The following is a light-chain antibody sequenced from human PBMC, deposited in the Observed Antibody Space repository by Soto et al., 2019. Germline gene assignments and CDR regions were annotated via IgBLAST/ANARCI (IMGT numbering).Light chain of an antibody. CDR2: DVS. Sequence: QSALTQPASVSGSPGQSITISCTGTSSDVGVYNYVSWYQQHPGKATKLMIYDVSNRPSGFSNRVSGSKSGNTASLPISRLQAEYEADYFCSAVSILSACREVFGGGTKVTVL. V-gene: IGLV2-14*01. J-gene: IGLJ2*01. CDR1: SSDVGVYNY. CDR3: SAVSILSACREV.